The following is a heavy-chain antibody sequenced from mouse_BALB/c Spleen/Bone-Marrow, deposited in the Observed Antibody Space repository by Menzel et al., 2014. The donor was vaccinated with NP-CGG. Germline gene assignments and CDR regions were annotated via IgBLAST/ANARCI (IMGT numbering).Heavy chain of an antibody. D-gene: IGHD2-1*01. CDR2: IWRGEST. J-gene: IGHJ2*01. CDR3: AKRGNYGYFDY. CDR1: GLSLTSFG. Sequence: QVQLQQSGPSLVQPSQSLSITCTVSGLSLTSFGVHWVRPSPGKGLEWLGVIWRGESTDYNAAFMSRLSITKGNSKSQVFFKMNSLQADDTAIYYCAKRGNYGYFDYWGQGTTLTVSS. V-gene: IGHV2-5-1*01.